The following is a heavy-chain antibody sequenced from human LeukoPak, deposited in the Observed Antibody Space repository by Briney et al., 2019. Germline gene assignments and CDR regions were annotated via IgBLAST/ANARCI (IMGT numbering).Heavy chain of an antibody. V-gene: IGHV1-69*04. CDR1: GGTFSSYA. J-gene: IGHJ4*02. D-gene: IGHD3-10*01. Sequence: SVKVSCKASGGTFSSYAISWVRQAPGQGLEWMGRIIPILGIANYAQKFQGRVTITADKSTSTAYMELSSLRSEDTAVYYCARDSVTGSGSSSSDYWGQGTLVTVSS. CDR2: IIPILGIA. CDR3: ARDSVTGSGSSSSDY.